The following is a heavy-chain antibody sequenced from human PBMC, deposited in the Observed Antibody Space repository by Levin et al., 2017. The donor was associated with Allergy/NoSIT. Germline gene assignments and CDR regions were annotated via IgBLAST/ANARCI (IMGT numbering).Heavy chain of an antibody. CDR1: GFTFSSYA. J-gene: IGHJ5*02. Sequence: GESLKISCAASGFTFSSYAMHWVRQAPGKGLEWVAVISYDGSNKYYADSVKGRFTISRDNSKNTLYLQMNSLRAEDTAVYYCAREGGSIAARRFDPWGQGTLVTVSS. D-gene: IGHD6-6*01. CDR3: AREGGSIAARRFDP. V-gene: IGHV3-30*04. CDR2: ISYDGSNK.